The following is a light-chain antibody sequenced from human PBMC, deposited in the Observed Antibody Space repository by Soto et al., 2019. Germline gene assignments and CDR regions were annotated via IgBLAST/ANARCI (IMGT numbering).Light chain of an antibody. CDR1: SSDVGAYNY. V-gene: IGLV2-14*03. CDR2: DVS. J-gene: IGLJ1*01. CDR3: SAFTTSSTRV. Sequence: QSVLTQPASVSGSPGQSITISCTGTSSDVGAYNYVAWYQQHPGKAPQLMIYDVSSRPSGVSYRGSGSKSGNTASLTISGVQAEDEDDYNCSAFTTSSTRVFGTGTKLTVL.